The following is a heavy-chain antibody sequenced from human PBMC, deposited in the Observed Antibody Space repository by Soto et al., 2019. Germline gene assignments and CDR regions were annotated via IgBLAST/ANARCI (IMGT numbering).Heavy chain of an antibody. D-gene: IGHD3-10*01. Sequence: QLQLQESGSGLVKPSQTLSLTCAVSGGSISSGGYSWSWIRQPPGKGLEWIGYIYHSGSTYYNPSLKGRVTISVDRAKNQVSLKLSSGAAADTAVYYWARGGGSGGGGTFDHWGQGTLVNVSS. CDR2: IYHSGST. V-gene: IGHV4-30-2*01. J-gene: IGHJ4*02. CDR1: GGSISSGGYS. CDR3: ARGGGSGGGGTFDH.